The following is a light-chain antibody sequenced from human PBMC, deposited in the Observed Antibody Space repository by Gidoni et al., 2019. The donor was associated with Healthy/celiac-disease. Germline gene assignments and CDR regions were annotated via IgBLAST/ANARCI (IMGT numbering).Light chain of an antibody. J-gene: IGKJ4*01. CDR1: QSVSSY. CDR3: QQRSNWPLT. Sequence: IVLTQSPATLSLSPGERATLSCRASQSVSSYLAWYQQKPGQAPRLLFCDASNSATGIPTRFSGSGAGTDLTLTIISLEPEAFAVYYWQQRSNWPLTFGGXTKVEIK. V-gene: IGKV3-11*01. CDR2: DAS.